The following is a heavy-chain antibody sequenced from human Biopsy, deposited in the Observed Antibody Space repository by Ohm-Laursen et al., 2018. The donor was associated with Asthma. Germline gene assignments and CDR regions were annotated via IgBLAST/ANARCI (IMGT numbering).Heavy chain of an antibody. CDR1: GCTFTSYY. D-gene: IGHD1-26*01. Sequence: ASVKVSCKASGCTFTSYYMHWVRQAPRQGLEWMGIINPSGGSTSYAQKFQGRVTMTRDTSTSTVYMELSNLRSEDTAVYYCARAGALIVGATMGYWGQGTLVTVSS. V-gene: IGHV1-46*01. J-gene: IGHJ4*02. CDR3: ARAGALIVGATMGY. CDR2: INPSGGST.